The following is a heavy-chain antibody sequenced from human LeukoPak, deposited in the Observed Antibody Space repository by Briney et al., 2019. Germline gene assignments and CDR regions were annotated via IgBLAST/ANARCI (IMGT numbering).Heavy chain of an antibody. D-gene: IGHD6-13*01. CDR3: ARDIRAAAYSGWYFDL. V-gene: IGHV1-46*01. CDR1: GYTFTSYY. CDR2: INPSGGST. Sequence: GASVKVSCKASGYTFTSYYMHWVRQAPGQGLEWMGIINPSGGSTSYAQKFQGRVTMTRDTSTSTVYMELSSLRSEDTAVYYCARDIRAAAYSGWYFDLWGRGTLVTVSS. J-gene: IGHJ2*01.